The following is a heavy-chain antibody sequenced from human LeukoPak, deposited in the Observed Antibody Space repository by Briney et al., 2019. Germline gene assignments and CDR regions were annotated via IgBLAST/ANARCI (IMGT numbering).Heavy chain of an antibody. CDR3: AKDARGDYLDY. CDR2: ITSNDYI. J-gene: IGHJ4*02. V-gene: IGHV3-21*01. CDR1: GFTFTSYS. Sequence: SGGSLRLSCAASGFTFTSYSMNWVRQAPGKGLEWVSSITSNDYIYHADSVKGRFTISRDNSKNTLYLQMNSLRAEDTAVYYCAKDARGDYLDYWGQGTPVTVSS. D-gene: IGHD4-17*01.